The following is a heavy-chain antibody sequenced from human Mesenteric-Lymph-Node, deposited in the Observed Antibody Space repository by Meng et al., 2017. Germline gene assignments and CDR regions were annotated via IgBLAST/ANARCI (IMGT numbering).Heavy chain of an antibody. V-gene: IGHV1-2*02. CDR1: GYTFIDYN. J-gene: IGHJ4*02. CDR2: INPNTGDT. D-gene: IGHD5-18*01. Sequence: ASVKVSCKVSGYTFIDYNIHWMRQAPGQGLEWMGWINPNTGDTKYPQKFQGRVTMTRNTSMNTVYMELSSLTSDDTAVYFCTRSWIQVWSPDFDSWGQGTLVTVSS. CDR3: TRSWIQVWSPDFDS.